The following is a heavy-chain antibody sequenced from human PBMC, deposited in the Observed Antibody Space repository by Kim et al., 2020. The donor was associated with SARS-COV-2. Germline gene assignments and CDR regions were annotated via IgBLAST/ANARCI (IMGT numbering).Heavy chain of an antibody. J-gene: IGHJ6*01. CDR3: AKMVSMDGINYLYYYAM. CDR2: ISGGGVNT. Sequence: GGSLRLSCVASGFTFDTYAMSWVRQAPGKGLEWVSVISGGGVNTFYADSVRGRFTISRDNSKNTLYLQMNSLRDDDTALYYCAKMVSMDGINYLYYYAM. V-gene: IGHV3-23*01. CDR1: GFTFDTYA. D-gene: IGHD6-19*01.